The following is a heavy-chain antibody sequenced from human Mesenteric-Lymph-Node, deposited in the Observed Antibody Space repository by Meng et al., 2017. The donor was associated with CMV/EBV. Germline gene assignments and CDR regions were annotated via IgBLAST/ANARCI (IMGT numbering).Heavy chain of an antibody. V-gene: IGHV3-74*01. CDR1: GFTFSNAW. CDR2: INSDGSST. J-gene: IGHJ3*02. CDR3: AREVRDAFDI. Sequence: GESLKISCAASGFTFSNAWMSWVRQAPGKGLVWVSRINSDGSSTSYADSVKGRFTISRDNAKNTLYLQMNSLRAEDTAVYYCAREVRDAFDIWGQGTMVTVSS.